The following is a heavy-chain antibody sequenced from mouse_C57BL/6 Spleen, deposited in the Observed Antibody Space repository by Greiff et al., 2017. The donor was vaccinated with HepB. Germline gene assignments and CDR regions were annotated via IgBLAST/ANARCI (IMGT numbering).Heavy chain of an antibody. Sequence: EVKLQESGGGLVKPGGSLKLSCAASGFTFSDYGMHWVRQAPEKGLEWVAYISSGSSTIYYADTVKGRFTISRDNAKNTLFLQMTSLRSEDTAMYYCARNGYYAMYYWGQGTSVTVSS. J-gene: IGHJ4*01. V-gene: IGHV5-17*01. CDR1: GFTFSDYG. CDR3: ARNGYYAMYY. CDR2: ISSGSSTI.